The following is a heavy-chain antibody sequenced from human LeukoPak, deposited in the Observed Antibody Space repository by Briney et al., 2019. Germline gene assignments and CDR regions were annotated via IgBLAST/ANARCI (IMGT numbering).Heavy chain of an antibody. CDR1: GFTFSSYW. D-gene: IGHD3-3*01. Sequence: GGSLRLSCAASGFTFSSYWMSWVRQAPGKGLEWVANIKQDGSEKYYVDSVKGRFTISRDNAKNSLYLQMNSLRAEDTAVYYCATLGASYYDFWSGYREGDYWGQGTLVTVSS. V-gene: IGHV3-7*01. J-gene: IGHJ4*02. CDR3: ATLGASYYDFWSGYREGDY. CDR2: IKQDGSEK.